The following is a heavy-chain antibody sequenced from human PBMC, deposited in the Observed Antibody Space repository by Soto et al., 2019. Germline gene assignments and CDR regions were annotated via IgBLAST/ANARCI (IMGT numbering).Heavy chain of an antibody. V-gene: IGHV1-69*12. CDR3: ARVDSSMFEGGEWFDP. CDR1: GGTFNRQA. J-gene: IGHJ5*02. Sequence: QVVQSGAEVKKPGSSVKVSCKASGGTFNRQAFSWVRQAPGQGLEWMGGFIPIFGTTDYSQKFQGRVTLTADEATSTAYMALSSLTSDDTAVYYWARVDSSMFEGGEWFDPWGQGTLGTVSA. CDR2: FIPIFGTT. D-gene: IGHD3-10*02.